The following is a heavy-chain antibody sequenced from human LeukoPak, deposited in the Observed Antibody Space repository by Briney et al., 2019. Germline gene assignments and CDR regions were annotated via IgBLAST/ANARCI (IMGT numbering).Heavy chain of an antibody. D-gene: IGHD3-10*01. CDR2: INPSGSFV. CDR3: VREMGSGTHYCLEF. CDR1: GFTFSSSP. V-gene: IGHV3-64D*06. Sequence: GGSLRLSCSASGFTFSSSPMHWVRQAPGKGLEYVSSINPSGSFVSYADFAKGRFTISRDDWRNTLHLQMNSLTPDDTAIYYCVREMGSGTHYCLEFWGQGALVTVSA. J-gene: IGHJ4*02.